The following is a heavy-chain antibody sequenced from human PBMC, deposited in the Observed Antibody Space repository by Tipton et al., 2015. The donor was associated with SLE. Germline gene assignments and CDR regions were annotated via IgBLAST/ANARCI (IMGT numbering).Heavy chain of an antibody. V-gene: IGHV4-59*01. CDR1: GGSISSYY. Sequence: TLSLTCTVSGGSISSYYWSWIRQPPGKGLEWIGYIYYNGSTNYNPSLKSRVTIPVDTSKNQFSLKLSSVTAADTAVYYCARDLAARGGHYFDYWGQGTLVTVSS. J-gene: IGHJ4*02. D-gene: IGHD6-6*01. CDR2: IYYNGST. CDR3: ARDLAARGGHYFDY.